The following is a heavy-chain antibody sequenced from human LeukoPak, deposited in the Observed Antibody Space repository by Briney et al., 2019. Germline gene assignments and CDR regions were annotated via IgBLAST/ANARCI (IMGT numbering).Heavy chain of an antibody. CDR2: IRESGGGT. V-gene: IGHV3-23*01. CDR3: AKRGVVIRGFLVMRFHKAANYFDS. CDR1: GVTLSNYD. D-gene: IGHD3-10*01. J-gene: IGHJ4*02. Sequence: PGGSLRLSCGVPGVTLSNYDMRWVRQAPGKGVEWVSGIRESGGGTNYSHSVKVLFTISRANSLNTVYLQMTRLRSEDTPVYFCAKRGVVIRGFLVMRFHKAANYFDSWGQGALLAVSS.